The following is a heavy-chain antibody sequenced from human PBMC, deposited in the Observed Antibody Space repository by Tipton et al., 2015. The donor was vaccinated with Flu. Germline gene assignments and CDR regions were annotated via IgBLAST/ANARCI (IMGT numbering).Heavy chain of an antibody. V-gene: IGHV3-48*03. CDR3: ARMAGVLMIYTNGMDV. CDR1: GFTFNSYE. Sequence: SLRLSCGASGFTFNSYEMNWVRQAPGKGLEWISYISSSGSTIYYADSIKGRFTISRDNAKSSLYLQMNRLRAEDTAVYYCARMAGVLMIYTNGMDVWGQGTTVTVSS. J-gene: IGHJ6*02. CDR2: ISSSGSTI. D-gene: IGHD2-8*01.